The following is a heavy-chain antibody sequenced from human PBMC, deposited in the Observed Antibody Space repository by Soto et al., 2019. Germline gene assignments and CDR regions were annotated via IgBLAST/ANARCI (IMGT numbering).Heavy chain of an antibody. D-gene: IGHD3-16*01. V-gene: IGHV3-30*19. J-gene: IGHJ1*01. CDR3: GRWGTTGGLEV. CDR2: TSYDGSDK. CDR1: GFTFRSYV. Sequence: QVQLVESGGGVVQPGTSLRVSCVGSGFTFRSYVIHWVRQAPGKGLEWVALTSYDGSDKYYGDSVRGRYTISRDNSRNTVDLQMDSLRREDTALYYGGRWGTTGGLEVWGQGTLVSVSS.